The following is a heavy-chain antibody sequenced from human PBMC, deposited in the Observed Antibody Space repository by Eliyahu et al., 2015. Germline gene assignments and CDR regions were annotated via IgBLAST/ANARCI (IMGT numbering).Heavy chain of an antibody. V-gene: IGHV3-53*01. D-gene: IGHD5-18*01. Sequence: VQLVESGGGLIQPGGSLRLSCXXSGFAVSTNYXSWVRQAPGKGLEWVSLIYSGGTSYYADSVKGRFTISRDNFKNTVYLQMNSLRTEDTAIYYCAREGYSFNSYWGQGTLVTVSS. CDR1: GFAVSTNY. CDR2: IYSGGTS. CDR3: AREGYSFNSY. J-gene: IGHJ4*02.